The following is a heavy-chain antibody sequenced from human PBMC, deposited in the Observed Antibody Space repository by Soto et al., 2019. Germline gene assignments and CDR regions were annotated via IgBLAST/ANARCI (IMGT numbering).Heavy chain of an antibody. J-gene: IGHJ4*02. D-gene: IGHD3-22*01. V-gene: IGHV1-69*01. CDR2: IIPSLGTP. Sequence: QVHLVQSGAEVKKPGSSVKVSCKASGGTFSSDAINWVRQAPGQGLEWMGVIIPSLGTPNYAQKFHGRVTIPADETTTAAYMDLSSLRSEDTALYYCAADSSGYWGINDWGQGTLVTVSS. CDR3: AADSSGYWGIND. CDR1: GGTFSSDA.